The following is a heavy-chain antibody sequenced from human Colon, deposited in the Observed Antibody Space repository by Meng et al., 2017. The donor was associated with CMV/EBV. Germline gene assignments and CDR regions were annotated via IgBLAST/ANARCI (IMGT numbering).Heavy chain of an antibody. V-gene: IGHV3-74*01. CDR2: INTDGTTT. D-gene: IGHD6-13*01. J-gene: IGHJ5*02. CDR3: ARDAADSSSPAWFDP. CDR1: GFTVSSYW. Sequence: GESLKISCAASGFTVSSYWMHWVRQAPGKGLVWVCRINTDGTTTSYADPVKGRFTVSRDNSKNTLYLQMDSLKAEDTAVYYFARDAADSSSPAWFDPWGQGTLVTVSS.